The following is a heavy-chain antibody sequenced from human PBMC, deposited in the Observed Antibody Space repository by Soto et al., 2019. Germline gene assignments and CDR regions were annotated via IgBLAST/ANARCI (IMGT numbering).Heavy chain of an antibody. Sequence: SVKVSCKASGYTFTSYGISWVRQAPGQGLEWMGWISAYNGNTNYAQKLQGRVTMTTDTSTSPAYMELRSLRSDDTAVYYCARGQVGATFFIPTYYYYGMDVWGQGNTVTVS. D-gene: IGHD1-26*01. J-gene: IGHJ6*02. V-gene: IGHV1-18*01. CDR2: ISAYNGNT. CDR1: GYTFTSYG. CDR3: ARGQVGATFFIPTYYYYGMDV.